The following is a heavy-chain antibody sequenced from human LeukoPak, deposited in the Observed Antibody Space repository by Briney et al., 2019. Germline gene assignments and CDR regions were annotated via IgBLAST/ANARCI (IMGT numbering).Heavy chain of an antibody. CDR2: IYYSGST. J-gene: IGHJ5*02. CDR3: ARAHRGSGNYRANWFDP. Sequence: SETLSLTCTVYGGSISSYYWSWIRQPPGKGLEWMWYIYYSGSTNYNPSLKSRVTISVDTSKNQFSLKLSSVTAADTAVYYCARAHRGSGNYRANWFDPWGQGTLVTVSS. V-gene: IGHV4-59*01. D-gene: IGHD3-10*01. CDR1: GGSISSYY.